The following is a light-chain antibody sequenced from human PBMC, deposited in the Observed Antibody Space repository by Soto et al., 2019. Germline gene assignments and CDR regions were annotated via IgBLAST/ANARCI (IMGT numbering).Light chain of an antibody. CDR2: AAS. CDR1: QSISNL. CDR3: QQYNSYYRT. V-gene: IGKV1-5*03. J-gene: IGKJ1*01. Sequence: DIQMTQSPSTLSASIGDRVTITCRASQSISNLLAWYQQKPGKAPKLLIYAASRLETGVPSRFSGSGSGTEFTLTISDMQPDDFATYWCQQYNSYYRTFGQGTKVEIK.